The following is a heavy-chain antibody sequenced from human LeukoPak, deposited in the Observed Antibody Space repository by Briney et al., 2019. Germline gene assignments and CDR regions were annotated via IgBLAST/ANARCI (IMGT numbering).Heavy chain of an antibody. Sequence: ASVKVSCKASGYTFTSYYMHWVRQAPGQGLEWVGIINPSGGSTSYAQKFQGRVTMIRDMSTSTVYMELSSLRSEDTAVYYCARALRKSSSSINYYMDVWGKGTTVTVSS. D-gene: IGHD6-13*01. V-gene: IGHV1-46*01. CDR1: GYTFTSYY. CDR3: ARALRKSSSSINYYMDV. J-gene: IGHJ6*03. CDR2: INPSGGST.